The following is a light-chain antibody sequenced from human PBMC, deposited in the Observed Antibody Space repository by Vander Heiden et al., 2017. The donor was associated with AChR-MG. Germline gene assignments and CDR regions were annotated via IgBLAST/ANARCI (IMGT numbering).Light chain of an antibody. V-gene: IGKV1-9*01. J-gene: IGKJ4*01. CDR2: AAS. CDR3: QQLNSYPLT. Sequence: DIQLTQSPSFLSASVGDRVTITCRASQGIGSDLAWYQQKPGKAPKLLIYAASTLLSGVPSTFSGSGSATAFTLTISSRQPADFATSYCQQLNSYPLTFGGRTKVEIK. CDR1: QGIGSD.